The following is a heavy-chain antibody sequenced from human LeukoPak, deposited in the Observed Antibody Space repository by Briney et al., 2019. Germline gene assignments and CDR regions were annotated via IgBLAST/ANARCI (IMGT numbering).Heavy chain of an antibody. Sequence: HPGGSLRLSCAASGFTFSNFHMTWVRQSPGKGLEWVSAISDSGGNTWYADSVKGRFTISRDNSKNTVYLQMNSLRAEDTAVYYCAKELRSISATTGFDYWGQGTLVTVSS. D-gene: IGHD1-20*01. V-gene: IGHV3-23*01. CDR1: GFTFSNFH. CDR2: ISDSGGNT. CDR3: AKELRSISATTGFDY. J-gene: IGHJ4*02.